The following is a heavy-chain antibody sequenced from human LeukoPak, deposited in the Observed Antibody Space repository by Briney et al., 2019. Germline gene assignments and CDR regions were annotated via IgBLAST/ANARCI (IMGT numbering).Heavy chain of an antibody. CDR1: GFTFSSYA. CDR3: ARGGAYDSSGYCFDY. V-gene: IGHV3-23*01. Sequence: GGSLRLSCAASGFTFSSYAMSWVRQAPGKGLEWVSAISGSGGSTYYADSVKGRFTISRDNAKNSLYLQMNSLRAEDTAVYYCARGGAYDSSGYCFDYWGQGTLVTVSS. CDR2: ISGSGGST. D-gene: IGHD3-22*01. J-gene: IGHJ4*02.